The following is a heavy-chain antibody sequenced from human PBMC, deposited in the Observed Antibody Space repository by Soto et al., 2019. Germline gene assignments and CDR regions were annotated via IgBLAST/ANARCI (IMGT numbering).Heavy chain of an antibody. Sequence: ASVKVSCKASGYTFTSYGISWVRQAPGQGLEWMGWISAYNGNTNYAQKLQGRVTMTTDASTSTAYMELRSLRSDDTAVYYCATLVAQDDYGDYAWPWGQGTLVTVSS. V-gene: IGHV1-18*01. D-gene: IGHD4-17*01. CDR1: GYTFTSYG. CDR3: ATLVAQDDYGDYAWP. CDR2: ISAYNGNT. J-gene: IGHJ5*02.